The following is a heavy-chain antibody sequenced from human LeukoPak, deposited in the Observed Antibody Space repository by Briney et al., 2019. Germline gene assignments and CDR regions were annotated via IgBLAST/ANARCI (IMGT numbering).Heavy chain of an antibody. CDR3: ASGSLASYFDH. J-gene: IGHJ4*02. V-gene: IGHV1-2*02. Sequence: AASVKVSCKASGYTFSGYYMHWVRQAPGQGLEWMGWINPNSGCTKYVQKFQGRVTMTRDTSISTAYMELSRLRSDDTAVYYCASGSLASYFDHWGQGTLVTVSS. D-gene: IGHD3-16*01. CDR2: INPNSGCT. CDR1: GYTFSGYY.